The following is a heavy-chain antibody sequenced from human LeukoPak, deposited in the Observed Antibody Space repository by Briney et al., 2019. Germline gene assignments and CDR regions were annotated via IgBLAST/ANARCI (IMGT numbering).Heavy chain of an antibody. D-gene: IGHD5-18*01. Sequence: GESLKISCKASGYSFTSYWIGLVRQMPGKGLECMGIIDPSASETRYTPSFQGQVTISVDKSLTTAYLQWNSLKASDTAMYYCARQTAMGRSGDYWGQGTLVTVSS. CDR2: IDPSASET. CDR3: ARQTAMGRSGDY. V-gene: IGHV5-51*01. J-gene: IGHJ4*02. CDR1: GYSFTSYW.